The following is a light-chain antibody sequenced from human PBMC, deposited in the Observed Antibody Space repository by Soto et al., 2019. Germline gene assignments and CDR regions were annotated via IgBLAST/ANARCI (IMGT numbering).Light chain of an antibody. CDR2: GAS. V-gene: IGKV3-20*01. J-gene: IGKJ2*01. Sequence: EIVLTQSPGTLSLSPGERATLSCRASQSVSSSYLAWYQQKTGQAPRLLIYGASSMATGIPDRFSGSGSGTDFTLTISRLEPEDFAVYYCQQYGSSPPYTFGQGTKLEIK. CDR3: QQYGSSPPYT. CDR1: QSVSSSY.